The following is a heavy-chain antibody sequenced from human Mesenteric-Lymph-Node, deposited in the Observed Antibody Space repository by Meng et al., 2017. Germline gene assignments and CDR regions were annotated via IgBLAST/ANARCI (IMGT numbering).Heavy chain of an antibody. CDR3: ARHRGFEDFDY. D-gene: IGHD5-24*01. CDR1: GYIFTNSW. V-gene: IGHV5-51*01. Sequence: GESLKISCKASGYIFTNSWIGWVRQMPGKGLEWVAIISPGDSDTRYNPSFQGQVIISADKSITTTYLQWSSLKASDTATYFCARHRGFEDFDYWGQGTLVTVSS. CDR2: ISPGDSDT. J-gene: IGHJ4*02.